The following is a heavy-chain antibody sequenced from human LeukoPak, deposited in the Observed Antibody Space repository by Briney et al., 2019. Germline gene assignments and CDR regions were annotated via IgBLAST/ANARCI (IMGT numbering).Heavy chain of an antibody. V-gene: IGHV3-23*01. Sequence: PGGSLRLSCAASGFTFSSYAMSWVRQASGKGLEWGAAISGSGRSTYYADSVKGRFTISSDNSKNTLSLQMNSLRAGDTAVYCCAEKSLRGSPQRREPYYMDVWGKGTTVTVSS. CDR1: GFTFSSYA. J-gene: IGHJ6*03. CDR2: ISGSGRST. CDR3: AEKSLRGSPQRREPYYMDV. D-gene: IGHD3-16*01.